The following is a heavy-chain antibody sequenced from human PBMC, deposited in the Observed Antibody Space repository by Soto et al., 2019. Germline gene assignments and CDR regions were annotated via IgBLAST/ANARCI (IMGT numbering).Heavy chain of an antibody. D-gene: IGHD3-3*01. CDR2: ISYDGSNK. J-gene: IGHJ4*02. V-gene: IGHV3-30*18. CDR3: AKSPEGLFGTFDY. Sequence: QVQLVESGGGVVQPGRSLRLSCAASGFTFSSYGMHWVRQAPGKGLEWVAVISYDGSNKYYADSVKGRFTISRDNSKNALYLQMNSLRAEDTAVYYCAKSPEGLFGTFDYWGQGTLVTFAS. CDR1: GFTFSSYG.